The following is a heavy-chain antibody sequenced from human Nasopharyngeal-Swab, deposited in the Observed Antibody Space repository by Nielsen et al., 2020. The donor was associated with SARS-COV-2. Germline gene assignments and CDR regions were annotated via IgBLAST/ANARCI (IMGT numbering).Heavy chain of an antibody. Sequence: ASVKVSCKASGYTFTSYDINWVRQVTGQGLEWMGWMNPNSGNTGYAQKFQGRVTMTRNTSISTAYMELSSLRSEDTAVYYCARGREAVTTYYYYYGMDVWGQGTTVTVSS. D-gene: IGHD4-17*01. CDR1: GYTFTSYD. V-gene: IGHV1-8*01. CDR3: ARGREAVTTYYYYYGMDV. J-gene: IGHJ6*02. CDR2: MNPNSGNT.